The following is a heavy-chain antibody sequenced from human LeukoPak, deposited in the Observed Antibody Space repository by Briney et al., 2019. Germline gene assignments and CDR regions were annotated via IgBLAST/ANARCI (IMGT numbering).Heavy chain of an antibody. V-gene: IGHV3-11*04. CDR1: GFTFSDYY. J-gene: IGHJ3*02. CDR3: ASMGATTSRFDI. Sequence: GGSLRLSCAASGFTFSDYYMSWLRQAPGKGLEGVSYIRSSGSTIYYADSVKGRFTISRDNAKNSRYLQMNSLRAEDTAVYYCASMGATTSRFDIWGQGTMVTVSS. CDR2: IRSSGSTI. D-gene: IGHD1-26*01.